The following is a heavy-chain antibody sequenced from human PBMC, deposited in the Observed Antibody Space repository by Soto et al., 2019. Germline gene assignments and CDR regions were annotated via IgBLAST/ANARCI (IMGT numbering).Heavy chain of an antibody. J-gene: IGHJ6*02. CDR3: ARIKLVEWFFINVDVYDMDV. D-gene: IGHD3-3*01. Sequence: SLRLSCVASGFSLSDYAVNWVRQAPGKGLEWVSFISSDSRTIYYADSVEGRFTVSRDNARNSVSLQMDSLGDEDAAVYYCARIKLVEWFFINVDVYDMDVWGQGTPVTVSS. CDR2: ISSDSRTI. V-gene: IGHV3-48*02. CDR1: GFSLSDYA.